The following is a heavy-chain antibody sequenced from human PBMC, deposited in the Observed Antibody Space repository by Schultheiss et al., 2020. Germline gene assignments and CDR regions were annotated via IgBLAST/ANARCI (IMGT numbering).Heavy chain of an antibody. CDR1: GFTFSSYG. Sequence: GGSLRLSCAASGFTFSSYGMHWVRQAPGKGLEWVSYISSSGSTIYYADSVKGRFTISRDNAKSTLYLQMNGLRVEDTAVYYCVRSLELGWGQGTLVTVSS. V-gene: IGHV3-48*04. J-gene: IGHJ4*02. CDR2: ISSSGSTI. D-gene: IGHD1-7*01. CDR3: VRSLELG.